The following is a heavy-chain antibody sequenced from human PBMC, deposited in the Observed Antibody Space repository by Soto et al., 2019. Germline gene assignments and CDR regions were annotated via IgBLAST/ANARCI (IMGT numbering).Heavy chain of an antibody. CDR3: ATAGIVVTRQPQLGY. J-gene: IGHJ4*01. D-gene: IGHD3-16*01. CDR2: FDPEDGET. CDR1: GYSLLALS. Sequence: GASVKVSCKVSGYSLLALSMHWVRQAPGKGLEWMGRFDPEDGETIYAQKFQGRITMTEDTSTDTAHMELTSLRSEDTAVYYCATAGIVVTRQPQLGYWGHGVLVTVSS. V-gene: IGHV1-24*01.